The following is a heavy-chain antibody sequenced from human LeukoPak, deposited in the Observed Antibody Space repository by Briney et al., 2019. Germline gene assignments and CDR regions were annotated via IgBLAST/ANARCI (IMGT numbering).Heavy chain of an antibody. CDR3: ARDLYFYDSSGQQNYFDY. J-gene: IGHJ4*02. CDR1: GFTFSSYA. V-gene: IGHV3-23*01. Sequence: GGSLRLSCAASGFTFSSYAMSWVRQAPGKGLEWVSAISGRGGSTYYAGSVKGRFTISRDNFNNTLYLQMNSLRSEDTAVYYCARDLYFYDSSGQQNYFDYWGQGTLVTVSS. D-gene: IGHD3-22*01. CDR2: ISGRGGST.